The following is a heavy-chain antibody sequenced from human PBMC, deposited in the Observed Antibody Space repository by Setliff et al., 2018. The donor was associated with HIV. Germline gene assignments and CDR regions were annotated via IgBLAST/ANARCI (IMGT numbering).Heavy chain of an antibody. V-gene: IGHV1-69*10. CDR2: IIPILGIA. CDR1: GGTFSSYA. J-gene: IGHJ2*01. CDR3: AREFTTVRGVTITKYFDL. D-gene: IGHD3-10*01. Sequence: SVKVSCKASGGTFSSYAISWVRQAPGQGLEWMGGIIPILGIANYAQNFQGRVTMTRDTSPSTVYMEVSSLRSEDTAVYYCAREFTTVRGVTITKYFDLWGRGTLVTVSS.